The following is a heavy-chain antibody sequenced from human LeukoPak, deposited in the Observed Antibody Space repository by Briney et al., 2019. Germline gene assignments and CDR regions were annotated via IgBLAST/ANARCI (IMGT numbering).Heavy chain of an antibody. CDR2: MKGGGET. D-gene: IGHD1-1*01. J-gene: IGHJ4*02. CDR1: GFSFSNNA. CDR3: AKANWVSNADAVW. Sequence: GGSLRLSCAASGFSFSNNAMSWVRQAPARGPEWVSSMKGGGETFYADSVKGRFTLSRDDSRNTVYLQLNNLRVEDTAIYYCAKANWVSNADAVWWGQGTQVTVSS. V-gene: IGHV3-23*01.